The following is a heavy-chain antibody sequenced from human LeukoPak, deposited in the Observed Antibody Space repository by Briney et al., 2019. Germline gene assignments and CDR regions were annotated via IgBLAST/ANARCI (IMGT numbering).Heavy chain of an antibody. Sequence: ASVKVSCKASGYTFTSYHMHWVRQAPGQGLEWMGIINPSGGSTSYAQEFQGRVTMTRDTSTSTVYMELTSLRSEDTAVYFCGRAFWSGSPFDYWGQGTLVTVSS. D-gene: IGHD3-3*01. CDR3: GRAFWSGSPFDY. J-gene: IGHJ4*02. CDR2: INPSGGST. CDR1: GYTFTSYH. V-gene: IGHV1-46*03.